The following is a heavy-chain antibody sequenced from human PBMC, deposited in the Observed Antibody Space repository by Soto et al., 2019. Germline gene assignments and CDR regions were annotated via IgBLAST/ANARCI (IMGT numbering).Heavy chain of an antibody. V-gene: IGHV4-31*03. D-gene: IGHD3-10*02. CDR3: AGAVSDFDVRRYRTSYFDQ. CDR1: GGTFSSYAI. J-gene: IGHJ4*02. CDR2: IDNTGSA. Sequence: SCKASGGTFSSYAISWIRQHPGKGLEWIGYIDNTGSAYYNPSLTGRVDISVDTSKNQFSLNLQSLTAADTAFYYCAGAVSDFDVRRYRTSYFDQWGQGILVTVSS.